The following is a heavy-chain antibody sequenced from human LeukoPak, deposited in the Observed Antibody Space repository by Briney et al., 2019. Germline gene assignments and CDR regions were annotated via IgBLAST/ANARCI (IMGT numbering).Heavy chain of an antibody. V-gene: IGHV1-3*01. J-gene: IGHJ4*02. Sequence: KFQGRVTITRDTSASTAYMELSSLRSEDTAVYYCARAGCASCYDIGRYFDYWGQGTLVTVSS. CDR3: ARAGCASCYDIGRYFDY. D-gene: IGHD2-2*01.